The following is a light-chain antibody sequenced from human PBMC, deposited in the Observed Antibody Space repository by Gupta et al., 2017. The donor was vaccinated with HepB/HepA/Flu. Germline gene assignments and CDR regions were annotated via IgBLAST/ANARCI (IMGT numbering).Light chain of an antibody. Sequence: IQMAQSPSSLSASVGDRVTITCRASQSISIYLNWYQQKPGKVPKLLIYGASTLHSGVPSRFSGSGSGTDFTLTISRRQHGDFGNYYCQQGYSFPVTFGRGTKVDIK. CDR1: QSISIY. CDR2: GAS. J-gene: IGKJ4*01. V-gene: IGKV1-39*01. CDR3: QQGYSFPVT.